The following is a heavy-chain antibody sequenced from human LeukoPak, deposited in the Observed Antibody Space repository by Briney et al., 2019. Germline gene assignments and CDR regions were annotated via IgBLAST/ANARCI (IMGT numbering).Heavy chain of an antibody. CDR1: GGSISSSSYY. Sequence: SETLSLTCTVSGGSISSSSYYWGWIRQPPGKGLEWIGSIYYSGSTYYNPSLKSRVTISVDTSKNQFSLKLSSVTAADTAVYYCARQGELLRFDYWGQGTLVTVSS. V-gene: IGHV4-39*01. CDR2: IYYSGST. J-gene: IGHJ4*02. CDR3: ARQGELLRFDY. D-gene: IGHD1-26*01.